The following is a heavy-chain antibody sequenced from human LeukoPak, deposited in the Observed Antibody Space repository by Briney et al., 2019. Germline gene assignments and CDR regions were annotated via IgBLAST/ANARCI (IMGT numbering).Heavy chain of an antibody. D-gene: IGHD3-3*01. CDR2: ISGSGGST. J-gene: IGHJ3*02. CDR1: GFTFSSYG. V-gene: IGHV3-23*01. Sequence: GGSLRLSCAASGFTFSSYGMSWVRQAPGKGLEWVSAISGSGGSTYYADSVKGRFTISRDNSKNTLYLQMNSLRAEDTAVYYCARNTIFGVVNRHDAFDIWGQGTMVTVSS. CDR3: ARNTIFGVVNRHDAFDI.